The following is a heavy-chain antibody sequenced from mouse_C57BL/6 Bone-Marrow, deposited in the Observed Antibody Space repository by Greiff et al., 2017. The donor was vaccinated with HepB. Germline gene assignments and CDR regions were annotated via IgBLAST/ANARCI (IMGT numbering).Heavy chain of an antibody. J-gene: IGHJ3*01. CDR3: ARQAYYSNSWFAY. CDR1: GYTFTTYP. CDR2: FHPYNDDT. V-gene: IGHV1-47*01. Sequence: QVQLKESGAELVKPGASVKMSCKASGYTFTTYPIEWMKQNHGKSLEWIGNFHPYNDDTKYNEKFKGKATLTVEKSSSTVYLELSRLTSDDSAVYYCARQAYYSNSWFAYWGQGTLVTVSA. D-gene: IGHD2-5*01.